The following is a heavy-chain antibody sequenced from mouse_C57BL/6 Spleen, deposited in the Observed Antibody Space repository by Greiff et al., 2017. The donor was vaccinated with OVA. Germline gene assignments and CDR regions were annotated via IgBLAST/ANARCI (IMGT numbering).Heavy chain of an antibody. Sequence: DVQLVESGGGLVQPGGSLSLSCAASGFTFTDYYMSWVRQPPGKALEWLGFIRNKANGYTTEYSASVKGRFTISRDNSQSILYLQMNALRAEDSATYYCASPPYGSSSAWFAYWGQGTLVTVSA. J-gene: IGHJ3*01. V-gene: IGHV7-3*01. D-gene: IGHD1-1*01. CDR2: IRNKANGYTT. CDR3: ASPPYGSSSAWFAY. CDR1: GFTFTDYY.